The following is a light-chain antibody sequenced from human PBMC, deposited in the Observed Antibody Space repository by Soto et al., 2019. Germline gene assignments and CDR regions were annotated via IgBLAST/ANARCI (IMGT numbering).Light chain of an antibody. J-gene: IGKJ1*01. CDR1: QSLVYSDGNTY. Sequence: DVVLTQTPLSSPVTLGQPASISCRSSQSLVYSDGNTYLSWLQQRPGQPPGLLIYQISNRFSGVPDRVSGSGAGTDFTLKISRVEAEDVGVYYCMQFAHFPRTFGQGTKVEI. CDR3: MQFAHFPRT. V-gene: IGKV2-24*01. CDR2: QIS.